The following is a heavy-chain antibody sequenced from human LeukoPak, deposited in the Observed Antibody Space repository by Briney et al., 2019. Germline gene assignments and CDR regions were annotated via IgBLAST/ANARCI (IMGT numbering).Heavy chain of an antibody. D-gene: IGHD1-7*01. CDR1: GGSISSYY. J-gene: IGHJ3*02. Sequence: SETLSLTCTVSGGSISSYYWSWIRQPPGKGLEWIAYIDYSASTNYNPSLKSRVAISVDTSKNQFSLKLSSVTAADTAVYYCARDSRRELLHAFDIWGQGTMVTVSS. CDR3: ARDSRRELLHAFDI. CDR2: IDYSAST. V-gene: IGHV4-59*01.